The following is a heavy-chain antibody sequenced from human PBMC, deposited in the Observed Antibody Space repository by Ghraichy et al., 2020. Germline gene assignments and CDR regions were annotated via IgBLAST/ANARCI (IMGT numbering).Heavy chain of an antibody. CDR2: ISGSGGST. V-gene: IGHV3-23*01. D-gene: IGHD3-3*01. CDR3: AKGITIFGVVENWFDP. CDR1: GFTFSSYA. Sequence: GGSLRLSCAASGFTFSSYAMSWVRQAPGKGLEWVSAISGSGGSTYYADSVKGRFTISRDDSKNTLYLQMNSLRAEDTAVYYCAKGITIFGVVENWFDPWGQGTLVTVSS. J-gene: IGHJ5*02.